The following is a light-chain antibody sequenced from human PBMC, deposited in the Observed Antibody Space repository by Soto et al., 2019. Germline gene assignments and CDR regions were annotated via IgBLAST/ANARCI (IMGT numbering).Light chain of an antibody. CDR2: DAS. CDR1: QSVSSY. Sequence: EIVLTQSPATLSLSPGERATLSCRASQSVSSYLAWYQQKAGQAPRLLIYDASNRATGIPARFSGSGSGTDFTLTSSSLEPEDFAVYYCQQRSNWPPNTFGQGTRLEIK. V-gene: IGKV3-11*01. J-gene: IGKJ2*01. CDR3: QQRSNWPPNT.